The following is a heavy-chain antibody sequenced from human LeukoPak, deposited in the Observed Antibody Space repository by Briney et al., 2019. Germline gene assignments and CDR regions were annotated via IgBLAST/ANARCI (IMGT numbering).Heavy chain of an antibody. J-gene: IGHJ4*02. D-gene: IGHD2-15*01. V-gene: IGHV3-20*04. CDR3: ARDYCSGGSCYGGHDY. CDR1: GFTFDDYG. CDR2: ISWNGGRT. Sequence: GGSLRLSCAASGFTFDDYGMSWVRQAPGKGLEWVSGISWNGGRTGYADSVMGRFTISRDSAKNSLYLQMNSLRAEDTAFYYCARDYCSGGSCYGGHDYWGQGTLVTVSS.